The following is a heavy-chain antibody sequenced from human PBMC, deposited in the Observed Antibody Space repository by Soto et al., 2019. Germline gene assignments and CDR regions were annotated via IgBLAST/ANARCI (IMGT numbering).Heavy chain of an antibody. Sequence: ASVKVSCKASGYTFTSYYMHWVRQAPGQGLEWMGIINPSGGSTSYAQKFQGRVTMTRDTSTSTVCMELSSLRSEDTAVYYCAREGWDYDSSGYYYEAYDAFDIWGQGTMVTVSS. D-gene: IGHD3-22*01. CDR1: GYTFTSYY. J-gene: IGHJ3*02. V-gene: IGHV1-46*01. CDR3: AREGWDYDSSGYYYEAYDAFDI. CDR2: INPSGGST.